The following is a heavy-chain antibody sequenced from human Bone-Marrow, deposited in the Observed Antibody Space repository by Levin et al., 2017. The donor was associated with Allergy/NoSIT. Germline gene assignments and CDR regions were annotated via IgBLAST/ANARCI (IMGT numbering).Heavy chain of an antibody. CDR1: GGSISSGTW. CDR3: ARNGYYSIDH. Sequence: PSETLSLTCAVSGGSISSGTWWSWVRQPPGKGLEWIGEIFHTGSTNYNPSLKSRITISVDKSQNQFSLNVTSMTAADTAIYYCARNGYYSIDHWGQGTLVTVSS. V-gene: IGHV4-4*02. J-gene: IGHJ4*02. D-gene: IGHD4-11*01. CDR2: IFHTGST.